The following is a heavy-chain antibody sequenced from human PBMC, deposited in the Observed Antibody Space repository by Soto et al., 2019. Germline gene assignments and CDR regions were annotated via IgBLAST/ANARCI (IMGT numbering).Heavy chain of an antibody. CDR3: ASATAPCWFDP. D-gene: IGHD1-1*01. CDR1: GASISTGGYY. Sequence: QVRLQESGPGLVKPSQTLSLTCIVSGASISTGGYYWSWIRQHPGKGLELIGYIYHSGTTYYNPSLESRLSISADSSKILVSLNLASVTAADTAIYYCASATAPCWFDPWGQGPLVTVSS. V-gene: IGHV4-31*03. J-gene: IGHJ5*02. CDR2: IYHSGTT.